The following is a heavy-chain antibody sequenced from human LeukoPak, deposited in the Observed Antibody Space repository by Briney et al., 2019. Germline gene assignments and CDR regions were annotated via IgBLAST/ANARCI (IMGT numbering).Heavy chain of an antibody. CDR2: IYYSGST. V-gene: IGHV4-39*07. D-gene: IGHD3-16*02. Sequence: SETLSLTCSASGGSIGSITYYWGWIRQPPGKGLEWIGSIYYSGSTYYNPSLKSRVTISVDTSKNQFSLKLSSVTAADTAVYYCARSRRGGELSFWFDPWGQGTLVTVSS. CDR1: GGSIGSITYY. J-gene: IGHJ5*02. CDR3: ARSRRGGELSFWFDP.